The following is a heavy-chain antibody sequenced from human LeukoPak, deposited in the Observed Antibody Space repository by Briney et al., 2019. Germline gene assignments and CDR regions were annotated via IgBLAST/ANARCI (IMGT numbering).Heavy chain of an antibody. Sequence: SETLSLTCTVSGGSISSYYWSWIRQPPGKGLEWIGYIYYSGSTNYNPSLKSRVTISVDTSKNQFSLKLSSVTAADTAVYYCARGGSSRWYLGPGAFDIWGQGTMVTVSS. D-gene: IGHD6-13*01. CDR3: ARGGSSRWYLGPGAFDI. CDR1: GGSISSYY. CDR2: IYYSGST. J-gene: IGHJ3*02. V-gene: IGHV4-59*08.